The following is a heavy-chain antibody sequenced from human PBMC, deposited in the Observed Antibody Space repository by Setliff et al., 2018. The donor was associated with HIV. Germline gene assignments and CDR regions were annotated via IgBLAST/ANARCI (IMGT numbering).Heavy chain of an antibody. D-gene: IGHD6-13*01. CDR2: INAGNGNT. J-gene: IGHJ5*02. CDR3: ARGYSIALGWFDP. CDR1: GYTFTSYA. V-gene: IGHV1-3*01. Sequence: ASVKVSCKASGYTFTSYAMRWVRQAPGRRLEWMGWINAGNGNTKYSPKFQGRVTITRDTSASTAYMELSSLRSEDTAVYYCARGYSIALGWFDPWGQGTLVTVSS.